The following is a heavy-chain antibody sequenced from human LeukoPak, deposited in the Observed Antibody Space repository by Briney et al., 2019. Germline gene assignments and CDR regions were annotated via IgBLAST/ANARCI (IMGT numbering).Heavy chain of an antibody. D-gene: IGHD3-3*01. CDR1: GFTFSGYA. V-gene: IGHV3-23*01. CDR2: ISGSGGST. CDR3: AKAESAYYDFWSGLYYFDY. Sequence: PGGSLRLSCAASGFTFSGYAMSWVRQAPGKGLEWVSAISGSGGSTYYADSVKGRFTISRDNSKNTLYLQMNSLRAEDTAVYYCAKAESAYYDFWSGLYYFDYWGQGTLVTVSS. J-gene: IGHJ4*02.